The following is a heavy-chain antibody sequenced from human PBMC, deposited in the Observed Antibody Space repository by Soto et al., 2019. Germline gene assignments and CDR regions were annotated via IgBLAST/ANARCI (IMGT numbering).Heavy chain of an antibody. CDR2: IIPIFGTA. V-gene: IGHV1-69*13. D-gene: IGHD3-3*01. J-gene: IGHJ5*02. CDR1: GGTFRSYA. Sequence: SVKVSCKASGGTFRSYAISWVRQAPGQGLEWMGGIIPIFGTANYAQKFQGRVTITADESTSTAYMELRSLRSDDTAVYYCARWAIFGVVISSVWFDPWGERTLVTVSS. CDR3: ARWAIFGVVISSVWFDP.